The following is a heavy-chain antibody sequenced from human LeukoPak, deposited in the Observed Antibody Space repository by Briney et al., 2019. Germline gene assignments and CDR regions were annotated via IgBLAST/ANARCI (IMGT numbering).Heavy chain of an antibody. Sequence: SETLSLTCGVSGGSISSSNWWSWVRQPPGKGLEWIGEIYRSGSTNYNPSLKSRVTISVDTSKNQFSLKLSSVTAADTAVYYCARVTGYMIEDYFDYWGQGTLVTVSS. CDR2: IYRSGST. J-gene: IGHJ4*02. CDR1: GGSISSSNW. CDR3: ARVTGYMIEDYFDY. D-gene: IGHD3-22*01. V-gene: IGHV4-4*02.